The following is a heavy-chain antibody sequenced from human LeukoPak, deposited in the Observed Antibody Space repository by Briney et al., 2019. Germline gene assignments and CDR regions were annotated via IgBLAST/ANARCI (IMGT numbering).Heavy chain of an antibody. J-gene: IGHJ4*02. CDR2: IKQDGSEK. CDR3: ARDKYRPGGYHFVFDY. D-gene: IGHD3-22*01. CDR1: GFTFSSYW. V-gene: IGHV3-7*01. Sequence: PGGSLRLSCAASGFTFSSYWMSWVRQALGKGLEWVANIKQDGSEKYYVDSVEGRFTISRDNAKNSLYLQMNSLRAEDTAVYYCARDKYRPGGYHFVFDYWGQGTLVTVSS.